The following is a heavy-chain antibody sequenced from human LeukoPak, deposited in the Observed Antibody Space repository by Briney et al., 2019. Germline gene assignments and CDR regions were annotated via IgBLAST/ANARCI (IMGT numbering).Heavy chain of an antibody. Sequence: PGGSLRLSCAASGFTFDDYGMSWVRQAPGKGLEWVSGITWDSETTGHADSVKGRFTISRDNAKNSLYLQMNSLRAEDTALYYCARAYTSSRHYYYYYMDVWGKGTTVTVSS. V-gene: IGHV3-20*04. D-gene: IGHD6-13*01. CDR1: GFTFDDYG. CDR2: ITWDSETT. CDR3: ARAYTSSRHYYYYYMDV. J-gene: IGHJ6*03.